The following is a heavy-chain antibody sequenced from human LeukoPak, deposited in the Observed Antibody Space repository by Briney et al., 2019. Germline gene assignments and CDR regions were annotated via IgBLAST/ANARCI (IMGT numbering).Heavy chain of an antibody. CDR2: ISISGGTT. CDR1: AFAFSNHA. J-gene: IGHJ4*02. Sequence: PGGSLRFSCTASAFAFSNHAMSWVRQAPGKGLEWVSSISISGGTTYYTDSVKGRFTISRENSKSTLYLQMNNLRADDTAVYYCANEIRPNDYWGQGTLVTVSS. D-gene: IGHD4-17*01. CDR3: ANEIRPNDY. V-gene: IGHV3-23*01.